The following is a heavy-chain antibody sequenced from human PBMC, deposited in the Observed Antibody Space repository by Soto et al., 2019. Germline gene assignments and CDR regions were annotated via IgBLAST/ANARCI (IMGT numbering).Heavy chain of an antibody. CDR3: AREDGWGWFDP. D-gene: IGHD6-19*01. Sequence: SQTLSLTCAISGDSVSSNGAAWTWIRQSPSRGLEWLGRTYYRSTWYNDVAVSVKSRLTINPDTSKNQFSLQLNSVTPDDTAVYFCAREDGWGWFDPWGQGTLVTVSS. V-gene: IGHV6-1*01. J-gene: IGHJ5*02. CDR2: TYYRSTWYN. CDR1: GDSVSSNGAA.